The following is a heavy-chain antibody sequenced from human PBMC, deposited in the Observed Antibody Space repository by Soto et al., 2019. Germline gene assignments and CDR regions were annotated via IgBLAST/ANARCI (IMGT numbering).Heavy chain of an antibody. CDR1: GYTFTSYG. CDR2: ISAYNGNT. Sequence: ASVKVSCKASGYTFTSYGISWVRQAPGQGLEWMGWISAYNGNTNYAQKLQGRVTMTTDTSTSTAYMELRSLRSDDTAVYYCARDRNGNXGGDCYLYYYGMDVWGQGTTVTVSS. CDR3: ARDRNGNXGGDCYLYYYGMDV. J-gene: IGHJ6*02. V-gene: IGHV1-18*01. D-gene: IGHD2-21*02.